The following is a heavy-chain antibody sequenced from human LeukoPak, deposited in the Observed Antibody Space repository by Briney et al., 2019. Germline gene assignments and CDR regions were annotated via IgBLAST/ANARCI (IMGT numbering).Heavy chain of an antibody. CDR3: ARDSGISGTFDY. J-gene: IGHJ4*02. V-gene: IGHV3-21*01. D-gene: IGHD1-20*01. Sequence: GGSLRLSCAASGFTFSSSSMNWVRQAPGKGLEWVSSIGSSDSYIYYADSMKGRFTISRDNAKNSLYLQMNSLRAEDTAVYYCARDSGISGTFDYWGQGTLVTVSS. CDR1: GFTFSSSS. CDR2: IGSSDSYI.